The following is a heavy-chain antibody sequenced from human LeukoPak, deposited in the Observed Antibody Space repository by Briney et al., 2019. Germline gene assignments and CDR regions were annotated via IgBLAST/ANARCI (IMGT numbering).Heavy chain of an antibody. D-gene: IGHD3-22*01. Sequence: PGGSLRLSCAASGFTLSTYVMSWVRQAPGKGLEWVSTIKVGGDITFYADSVKGRFTISRDDSRNTLYLQMNSLRADDTAVYFCARDHFSGGYPTFDCWGQETLVSVSS. CDR3: ARDHFSGGYPTFDC. V-gene: IGHV3-23*01. J-gene: IGHJ4*02. CDR1: GFTLSTYV. CDR2: IKVGGDIT.